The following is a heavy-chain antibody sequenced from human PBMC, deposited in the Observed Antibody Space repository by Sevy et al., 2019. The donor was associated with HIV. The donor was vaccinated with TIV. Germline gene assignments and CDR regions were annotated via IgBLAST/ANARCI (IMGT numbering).Heavy chain of an antibody. D-gene: IGHD3-10*01. CDR3: ARDPWGGYGSESRSSLCQIYFDYGMDV. V-gene: IGHV3-21*01. CDR1: GFTFSSYS. J-gene: IGHJ6*02. Sequence: GGSLRLSCAASGFTFSSYSMNWVRQAPGKGLEWVSSISSSSSYIYYADSVKGRFTISRDNAKNSLYLQMNSLRAEDTAVYYCARDPWGGYGSESRSSLCQIYFDYGMDVWGQGTTVTVSS. CDR2: ISSSSSYI.